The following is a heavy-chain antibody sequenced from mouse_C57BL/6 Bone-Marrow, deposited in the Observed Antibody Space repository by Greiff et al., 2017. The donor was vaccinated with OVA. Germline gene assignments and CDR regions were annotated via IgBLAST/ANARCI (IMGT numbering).Heavy chain of an antibody. J-gene: IGHJ2*01. CDR3: ARHEDGYYASYFDY. Sequence: VQLQQSGPELVKPGASVKISCKASGYAFSSSWMNWVKQRPGKGLEWIGRIYPGDGDTNYNGKFKGKATLTADKSSSPAYMQLRSLTSEDSAVYFCARHEDGYYASYFDYWGQGTTLTVSS. D-gene: IGHD2-3*01. CDR2: IYPGDGDT. V-gene: IGHV1-82*01. CDR1: GYAFSSSW.